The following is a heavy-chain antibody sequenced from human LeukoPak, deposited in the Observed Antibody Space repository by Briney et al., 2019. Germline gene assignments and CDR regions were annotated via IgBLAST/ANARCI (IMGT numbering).Heavy chain of an antibody. CDR3: AKDRDYSNYVDY. D-gene: IGHD4-11*01. J-gene: IGHJ4*02. V-gene: IGHV3-33*06. Sequence: QPGRSLRLSCAASGFTFSSYGMHWVRQAPGKGLEWVAVIWYDGSNKYYADSVKGRFTISRDNSKNTLYLQMNSLRAEDTAVHYCAKDRDYSNYVDYWGQGTLVTVSS. CDR2: IWYDGSNK. CDR1: GFTFSSYG.